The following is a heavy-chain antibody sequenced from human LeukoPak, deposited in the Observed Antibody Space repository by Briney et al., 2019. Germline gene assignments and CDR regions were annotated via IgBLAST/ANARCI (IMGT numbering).Heavy chain of an antibody. CDR1: GGSISSSSSY. CDR3: ARRTDSSAYYYFDY. D-gene: IGHD3-22*01. CDR2: IYYSGST. Sequence: PSETLSLTCTVSGGSISSSSSYWGWIRQPPGKGLEWIGSIYYSGSTSCNPSLKSRVTISVDTSKNQFSLKLSSVTAADTAVYYCARRTDSSAYYYFDYWGQGTLVTVSS. J-gene: IGHJ4*02. V-gene: IGHV4-39*01.